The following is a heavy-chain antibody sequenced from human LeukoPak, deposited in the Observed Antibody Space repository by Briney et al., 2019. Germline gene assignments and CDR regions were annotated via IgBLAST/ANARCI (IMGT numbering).Heavy chain of an antibody. Sequence: PGGSLRLSCAASGFTFSSYWMSWVRQAPGKGLEWVANIKQDGSEKYYVDSVKGRFTISRDNAKNSLYLQMNSLRAEDTAVFYCARRYTGPYYYYGVDVWGQGTTVTVSS. V-gene: IGHV3-7*05. CDR3: ARRYTGPYYYYGVDV. CDR1: GFTFSSYW. D-gene: IGHD2-2*02. J-gene: IGHJ6*02. CDR2: IKQDGSEK.